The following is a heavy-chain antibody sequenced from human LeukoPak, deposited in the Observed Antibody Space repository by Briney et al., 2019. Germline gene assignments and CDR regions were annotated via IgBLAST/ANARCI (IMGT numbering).Heavy chain of an antibody. CDR3: ARDRTYYYDSSGSGFDY. CDR1: GYTFTGYY. J-gene: IGHJ4*02. D-gene: IGHD3-22*01. V-gene: IGHV1-2*02. CDR2: INPNSGGI. Sequence: GASVKVSCKASGYTFTGYYMHWVRQAPGQGLEWMGWINPNSGGINYAQKFQGRVSMTRDTPISTAYMELSRLRSDDTAVYYCARDRTYYYDSSGSGFDYWGQGTLVTVSS.